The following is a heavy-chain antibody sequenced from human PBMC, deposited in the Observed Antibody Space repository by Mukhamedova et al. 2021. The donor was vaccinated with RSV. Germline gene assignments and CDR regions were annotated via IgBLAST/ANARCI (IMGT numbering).Heavy chain of an antibody. D-gene: IGHD2-21*02. V-gene: IGHV4-59*01. CDR2: IYYSGST. CDR3: AREGKGMVTATGSFDY. Sequence: IGYIYYSGSTNYNPSLKSRVTISVDTSKNQFSLKLSSVTAADTAVYYCAREGKGMVTATGSFDYWGQGTLVTVSS. J-gene: IGHJ4*02.